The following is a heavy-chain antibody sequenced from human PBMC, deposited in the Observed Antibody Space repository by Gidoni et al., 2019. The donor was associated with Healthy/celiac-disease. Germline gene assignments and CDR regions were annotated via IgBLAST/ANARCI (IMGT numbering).Heavy chain of an antibody. J-gene: IGHJ6*03. V-gene: IGHV4-39*01. CDR2: IYYSGST. CDR3: ARLPIVVVPAATDYYYYYMDV. D-gene: IGHD2-2*01. CDR1: GGSISSSSYY. Sequence: QLQLQESGPGLVKPSETLSLTCTVSGGSISSSSYYWGWIRQPPGKGLEWIGSIYYSGSTYYNPSLKSRVTISVDTSKNQFSLKLSSVTAADTAVYYCARLPIVVVPAATDYYYYYMDVWGKGTTVTVSS.